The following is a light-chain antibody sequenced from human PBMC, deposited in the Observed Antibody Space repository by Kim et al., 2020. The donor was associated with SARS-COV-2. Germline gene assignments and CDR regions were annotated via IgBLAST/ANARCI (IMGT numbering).Light chain of an antibody. CDR1: SLRSYY. Sequence: SSELTQDPAVSVALGQTVKITCQGDSLRSYYASWYQQKPGQAPILVIYGRNNRPSGIPDRFSGSSSVNTASLTITGAQAEDEADYYCNSRAGTGKRWVFG. J-gene: IGLJ1*01. CDR2: GRN. V-gene: IGLV3-19*01. CDR3: NSRAGTGKRWV.